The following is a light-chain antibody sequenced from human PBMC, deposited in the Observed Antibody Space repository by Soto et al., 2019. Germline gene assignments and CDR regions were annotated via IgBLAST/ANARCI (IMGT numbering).Light chain of an antibody. CDR3: SSDTSGSTWV. CDR1: SSDVGGYNY. Sequence: QSALTQPASVSGSPGQSITISCTGTSSDVGGYNYVSWYQQHPGKAPKLMIYEVSNRPSGVSNRFSGSTSGNTASLTISGLQAEDDADYYCSSDTSGSTWVFGGGTKVTVL. J-gene: IGLJ3*02. CDR2: EVS. V-gene: IGLV2-14*01.